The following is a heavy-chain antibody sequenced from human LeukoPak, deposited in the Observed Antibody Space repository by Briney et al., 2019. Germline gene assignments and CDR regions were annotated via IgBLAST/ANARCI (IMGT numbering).Heavy chain of an antibody. CDR1: GFTFSSYS. D-gene: IGHD4-17*01. Sequence: GSLRLSCAASGFTFSSYSMNWVRQAPGKGLEWVGQIYYRGTPNYNPSLGGRVTISIDTSKNQFSLKLNSVTAADTAIYYCAAESERWLLRSWGQGTLVTVSS. CDR2: IYYRGTP. J-gene: IGHJ4*02. V-gene: IGHV4-59*03. CDR3: AAESERWLLRS.